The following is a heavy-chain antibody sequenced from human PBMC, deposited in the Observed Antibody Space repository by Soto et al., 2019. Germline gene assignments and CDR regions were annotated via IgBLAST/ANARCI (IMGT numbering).Heavy chain of an antibody. D-gene: IGHD3-16*02. CDR3: ARGYPGNLYFDL. CDR2: MNPNSGNT. V-gene: IGHV1-8*01. Sequence: QVQLVQSGAEVKKPGSSVKVSCKASGYTFTSYEINWVRQATGQGLEWMGWMNPNSGNTGYAQKFQGRVTMTRNTSKSTAYMELSSLRSEDTAVYYCARGYPGNLYFDLWGRGTLVTVSS. CDR1: GYTFTSYE. J-gene: IGHJ2*01.